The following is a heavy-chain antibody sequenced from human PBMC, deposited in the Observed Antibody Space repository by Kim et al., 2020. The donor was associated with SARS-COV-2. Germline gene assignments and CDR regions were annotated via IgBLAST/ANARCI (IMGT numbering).Heavy chain of an antibody. D-gene: IGHD2-15*01. CDR3: ARDLGGPGLIYFDY. J-gene: IGHJ4*02. Sequence: ADSVKCRFTISRDNSKNTLYLQMNSLRAEDTAVYYCARDLGGPGLIYFDYWGQGTLVTVSS. V-gene: IGHV3-33*01.